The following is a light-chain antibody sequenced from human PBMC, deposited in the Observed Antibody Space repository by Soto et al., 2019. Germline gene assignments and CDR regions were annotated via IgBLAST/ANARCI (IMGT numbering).Light chain of an antibody. J-gene: IGLJ2*01. V-gene: IGLV1-40*01. CDR2: GSS. Sequence: QSVLTQPPAVSGAPGQRVTISCTGSSSNIGTRYDVHWYQHLPGTAPNLLIYGSSNRPSGVPDRFSGSKSGTSASLAITGLEAEDEADYYCQSYDRSLSGWVFGGGTKLTVL. CDR3: QSYDRSLSGWV. CDR1: SSNIGTRYD.